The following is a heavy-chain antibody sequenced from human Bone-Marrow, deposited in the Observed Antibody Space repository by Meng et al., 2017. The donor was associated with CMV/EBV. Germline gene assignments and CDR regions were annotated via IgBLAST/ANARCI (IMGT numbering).Heavy chain of an antibody. CDR2: IYYSGST. Sequence: GSLRLSCTVSGGSISSYYWSWIRQPPGKGLEWIGYIYYSGSTNYNPSLKSRVTISVDTSKNQFSLKLSSVTAADTAVYYCASLSGYATYFGYWGQGTLVTVSS. D-gene: IGHD5-12*01. V-gene: IGHV4-59*01. CDR1: GGSISSYY. J-gene: IGHJ4*02. CDR3: ASLSGYATYFGY.